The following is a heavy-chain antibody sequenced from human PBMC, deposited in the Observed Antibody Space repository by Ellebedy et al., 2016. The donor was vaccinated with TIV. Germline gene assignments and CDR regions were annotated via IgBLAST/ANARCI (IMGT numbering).Heavy chain of an antibody. V-gene: IGHV3-23*01. CDR1: GFTFSSYA. D-gene: IGHD2-15*01. Sequence: GESLKISCVASGFTFSSYAMNWVRQAPGKGLEWVSAISGSGGSTYYADSVKGRFTISRDNSKNTLYLQMNILRAEDTAVYYCANGVGGLGWFDPWGQGTLVTVSS. CDR2: ISGSGGST. J-gene: IGHJ5*02. CDR3: ANGVGGLGWFDP.